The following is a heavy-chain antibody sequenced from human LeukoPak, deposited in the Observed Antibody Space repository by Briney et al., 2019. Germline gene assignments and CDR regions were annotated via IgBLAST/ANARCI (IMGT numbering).Heavy chain of an antibody. CDR3: ARQGTGSSFDY. D-gene: IGHD6-6*01. V-gene: IGHV1-2*02. J-gene: IGHJ4*02. CDR2: INPNSGGT. CDR1: GYTFTGYY. Sequence: ASVKVSCKASGYTFTGYYMHWVRQAPGQGLEWMGWINPNSGGTNYAQKFQGRVTMTRDTSISTAYLQWSSLKASDTAIYYCARQGTGSSFDYWGQGTLVTVSS.